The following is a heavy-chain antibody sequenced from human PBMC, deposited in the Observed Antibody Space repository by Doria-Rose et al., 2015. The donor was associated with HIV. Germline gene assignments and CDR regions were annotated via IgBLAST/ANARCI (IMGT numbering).Heavy chain of an antibody. J-gene: IGHJ4*02. CDR2: IYHSGNT. D-gene: IGHD5-18*01. V-gene: IGHV4-4*02. CDR3: ARDLGIQLWLGY. CDR1: GGSTSSSNW. Sequence: QVQLQQWDPGLVKPSGTLSLTCAVSGGSTSSSNWWSWVRQPPGKGLEWIGQIYHSGNTNYNPSLKSRVTISADRSKNQFSLKLTSVTAADTAVYYCARDLGIQLWLGYRGQGTLVTVSS.